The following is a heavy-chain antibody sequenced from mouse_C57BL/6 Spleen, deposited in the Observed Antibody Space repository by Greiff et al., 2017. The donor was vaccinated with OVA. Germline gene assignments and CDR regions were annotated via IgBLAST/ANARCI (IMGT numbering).Heavy chain of an antibody. D-gene: IGHD2-4*01. CDR3: ARNDYDLAWFAY. Sequence: VQLQQSGGGLVQPGESLKLSCESNEYEFPSHDMSWVRKTPEKRLELVAAINSDGGSTYYPDTMERRFIISRDNTKKTLYLQMSSLRSEDTALYYCARNDYDLAWFAYWGQGTLVTVSA. CDR1: EYEFPSHD. J-gene: IGHJ3*01. V-gene: IGHV5-2*01. CDR2: INSDGGST.